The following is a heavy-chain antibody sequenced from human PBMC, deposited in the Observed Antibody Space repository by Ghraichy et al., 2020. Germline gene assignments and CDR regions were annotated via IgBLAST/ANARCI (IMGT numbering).Heavy chain of an antibody. CDR3: AVKVPPGMDV. Sequence: GSLRLSCAASGFTFSSYSMNWVRQAPGKGLEWVSSISSSSSYIYYADSVKGRFTISRDNAKNSLYLQMTSLRAEDTAVYYCAVKVPPGMDVWGQGTTVTVSS. V-gene: IGHV3-21*01. CDR2: ISSSSSYI. CDR1: GFTFSSYS. J-gene: IGHJ6*02.